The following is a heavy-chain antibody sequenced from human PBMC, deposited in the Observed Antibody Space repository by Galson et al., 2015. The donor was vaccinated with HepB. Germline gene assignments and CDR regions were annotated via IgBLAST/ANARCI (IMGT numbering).Heavy chain of an antibody. D-gene: IGHD3-10*01. J-gene: IGHJ6*02. CDR2: ISYDGSNK. CDR3: AALWFGELPFYYGMDV. V-gene: IGHV3-30*04. Sequence: SLRLSCAASGFTFSSYAMHWVRQAPGKGLEWVAVISYDGSNKYYADSVKGRFTISRDNSKNTLYLQMNSLRAEDTAVYYCAALWFGELPFYYGMDVWGQGTTVTVSS. CDR1: GFTFSSYA.